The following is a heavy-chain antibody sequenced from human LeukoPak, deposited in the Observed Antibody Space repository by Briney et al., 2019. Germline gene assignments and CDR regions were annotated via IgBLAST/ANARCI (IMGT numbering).Heavy chain of an antibody. Sequence: SETLSLTCAVYGGSFSGYYWSWIRQPPGKGLEWIGEINHSGSTNYNPSLKSRVTISVDTSKNQFSLKLSSVTAADTAVYYCAREGGSAFDIWGQGTMVTVSS. J-gene: IGHJ3*02. CDR3: AREGGSAFDI. V-gene: IGHV4-34*01. CDR2: INHSGST. D-gene: IGHD3-16*01. CDR1: GGSFSGYY.